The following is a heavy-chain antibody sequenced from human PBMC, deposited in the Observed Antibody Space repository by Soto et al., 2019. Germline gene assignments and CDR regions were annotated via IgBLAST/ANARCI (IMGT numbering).Heavy chain of an antibody. V-gene: IGHV3-30-3*01. CDR2: ISYDGSNK. CDR3: ARLMGTAFDL. D-gene: IGHD2-8*01. J-gene: IGHJ4*02. CDR1: GFTFSSYA. Sequence: PGGSLRLSCAASGFTFSSYAMHWVRQAPGKGLEWVAVISYDGSNKYYAASVKGRFTISRDDSKNSLYLQMNSLKAEDTAVYFCARLMGTAFDLWGQGTLVTVSS.